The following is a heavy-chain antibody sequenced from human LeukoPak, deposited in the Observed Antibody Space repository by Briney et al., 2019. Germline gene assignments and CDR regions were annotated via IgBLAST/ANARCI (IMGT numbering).Heavy chain of an antibody. CDR1: GYTFTSYD. Sequence: ASVEVSCKASGYTFTSYDINWVRQATGQGLEWMGWMNPNSGNTGYAQKFQGRVTITRNTSISTAYMELSSLRSEDTAVYYCARGQANGDQVFDYWGQGTLVTVSS. D-gene: IGHD4-17*01. CDR3: ARGQANGDQVFDY. J-gene: IGHJ4*02. V-gene: IGHV1-8*03. CDR2: MNPNSGNT.